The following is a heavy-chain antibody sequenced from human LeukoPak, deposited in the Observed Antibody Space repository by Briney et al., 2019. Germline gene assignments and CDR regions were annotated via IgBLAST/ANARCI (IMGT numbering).Heavy chain of an antibody. V-gene: IGHV4-61*02. CDR3: ARSRYYGSGSSMYYFDY. Sequence: SQTLSLTCTVSGGSISSGSYYWRWLRQPAGKGLEWIGRIYTSGSTNYNPSLKSRVTISVDTSKNQFSLKLSSVTAADTAVYYCARSRYYGSGSSMYYFDYWGQGTLVTVSS. CDR2: IYTSGST. D-gene: IGHD3-10*01. J-gene: IGHJ4*02. CDR1: GGSISSGSYY.